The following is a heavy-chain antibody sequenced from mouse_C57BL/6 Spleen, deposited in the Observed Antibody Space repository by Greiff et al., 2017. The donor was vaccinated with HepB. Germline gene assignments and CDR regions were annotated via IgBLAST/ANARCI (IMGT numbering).Heavy chain of an antibody. Sequence: EVQLQESGPGLVKPSQSLSLTCSVTGYSITSGYYWNWMRQFPGNKLEWMGYISYDGSNNYNPSLKNRISITRDTSKNQFFLKLNSVTTEDTATYYCASYYYGSSYRYFDYWGQGTTLTVSS. CDR3: ASYYYGSSYRYFDY. D-gene: IGHD1-1*01. CDR1: GYSITSGYY. V-gene: IGHV3-6*01. J-gene: IGHJ2*01. CDR2: ISYDGSN.